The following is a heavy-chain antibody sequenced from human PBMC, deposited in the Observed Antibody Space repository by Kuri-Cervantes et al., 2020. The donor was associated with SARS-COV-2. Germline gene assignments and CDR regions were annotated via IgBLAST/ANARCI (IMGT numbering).Heavy chain of an antibody. CDR3: ARHDFWAGGYFDY. CDR2: IHHSGST. J-gene: IGHJ4*02. V-gene: IGHV4-39*01. CDR1: GDSISSSLHY. Sequence: SETLSLTCSVSGDSISSSLHYWAWLRQPPGKGLEWIANIHHSGSTHYNPSLKSRVTISVDTSKNHFSLNLDSVTAADTAVYYCARHDFWAGGYFDYWGQGTLVTVSS. D-gene: IGHD3/OR15-3a*01.